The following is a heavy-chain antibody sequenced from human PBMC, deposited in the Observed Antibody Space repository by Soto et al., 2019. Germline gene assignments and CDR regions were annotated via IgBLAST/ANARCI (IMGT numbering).Heavy chain of an antibody. D-gene: IGHD2-15*01. V-gene: IGHV3-9*01. CDR2: ISWNSGSI. Sequence: GGSLRLSCAASGFTFDDYAMHWVRQAPGKGLEWVSGISWNSGSIGYADSVKGRFTISRDDSESTLSLQMNNLKVEDTAVYYCVVDVPNDVYPYDYWGHGTLVTVSS. CDR1: GFTFDDYA. CDR3: VVDVPNDVYPYDY. J-gene: IGHJ4*01.